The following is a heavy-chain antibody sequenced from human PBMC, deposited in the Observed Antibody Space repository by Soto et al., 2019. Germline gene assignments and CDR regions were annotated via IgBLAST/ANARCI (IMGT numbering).Heavy chain of an antibody. CDR3: ARAKRISVMVNRQYHYYMDV. V-gene: IGHV1-46*01. D-gene: IGHD5-18*01. J-gene: IGHJ6*03. CDR1: GYTFTSYY. CDR2: INPSGGST. Sequence: ASVKVSCKASGYTFTSYYMHWVRQAPGQGLEWMGIINPSGGSTSYAQKFQGRVTMTRDTSTSTAYMELSSLRSEDTAVYYCARAKRISVMVNRQYHYYMDVWGKGTTVTVAS.